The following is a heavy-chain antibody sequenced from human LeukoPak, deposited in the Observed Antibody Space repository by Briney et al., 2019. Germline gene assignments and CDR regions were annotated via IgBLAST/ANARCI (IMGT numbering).Heavy chain of an antibody. J-gene: IGHJ3*02. Sequence: GGSLRLSCAASGFTFSSYSMNWVRHAPGKGLEWVSSISSSSSYIYYADSVKGRFTISRYNAKNSLYLQMNSLRAEDTAVYYCARVPLVGATTGAFDIWGQGTMVTVPS. V-gene: IGHV3-21*01. D-gene: IGHD1-26*01. CDR3: ARVPLVGATTGAFDI. CDR1: GFTFSSYS. CDR2: ISSSSSYI.